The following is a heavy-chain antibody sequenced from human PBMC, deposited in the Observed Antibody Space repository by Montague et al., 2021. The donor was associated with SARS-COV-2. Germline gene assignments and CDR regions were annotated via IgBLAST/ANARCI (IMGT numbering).Heavy chain of an antibody. CDR3: ARGGTYYDFWSGYQNYYYGMDV. CDR2: ISSSGSTI. J-gene: IGHJ6*02. V-gene: IGHV3-48*03. CDR1: GFTFSSYD. Sequence: SLRLSCAASGFTFSSYDMNWVRQAPGKGLEWVSYISSSGSTIYYADSVQGRFTISRDNAKNSLYLQMNSLRAEDTAVYYCARGGTYYDFWSGYQNYYYGMDVWGQGTTVTVSS. D-gene: IGHD3-3*01.